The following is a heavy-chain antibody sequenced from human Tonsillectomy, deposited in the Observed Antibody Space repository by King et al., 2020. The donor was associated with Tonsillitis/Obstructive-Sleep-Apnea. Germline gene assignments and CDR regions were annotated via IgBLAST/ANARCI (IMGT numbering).Heavy chain of an antibody. CDR1: GYTFTTYA. Sequence: QLVQSGSELKKPGASVKVSCKASGYTFTTYAMNWVRQAPGQGLEWMGWINTNTGNPTYAQGFTGRFVFSLDTSVSTAYLQISSLKAEDTAVYYCARDHSDIVLESLFIGDPWGQGTLVTVSS. J-gene: IGHJ5*02. D-gene: IGHD2-8*01. CDR3: ARDHSDIVLESLFIGDP. V-gene: IGHV7-4-1*02. CDR2: INTNTGNP.